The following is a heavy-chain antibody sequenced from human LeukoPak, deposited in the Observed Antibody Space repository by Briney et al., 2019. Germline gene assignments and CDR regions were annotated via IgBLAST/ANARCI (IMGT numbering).Heavy chain of an antibody. D-gene: IGHD3-3*01. J-gene: IGHJ6*02. CDR1: GFIFDDFA. CDR3: AKVFLKGSYYYYGMDV. V-gene: IGHV3-9*01. CDR2: ISWNSGSI. Sequence: GGSLRLSCAASGFIFDDFAMHWVRQAPGKGLEWVSGISWNSGSIGYADSVKGRFTISRDNAKNSLYLQMNNLRAEDTAFYYCAKVFLKGSYYYYGMDVWGQGTTVTVSS.